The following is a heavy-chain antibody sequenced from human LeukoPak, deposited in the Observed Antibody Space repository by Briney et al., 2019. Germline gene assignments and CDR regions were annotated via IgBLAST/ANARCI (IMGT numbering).Heavy chain of an antibody. J-gene: IGHJ6*04. CDR3: AKDRKIFGVVNRMDV. CDR1: GFTFSSYG. Sequence: GGSLRLSYAASGFTFSSYGMHWVRQAPGKGLEWVAFIRYDGSNKYYADSVKGRFTISRDNSKNTLYLQMNSLRAEDTAVYYCAKDRKIFGVVNRMDVWGKGTTVTVSS. D-gene: IGHD3-3*01. V-gene: IGHV3-30*02. CDR2: IRYDGSNK.